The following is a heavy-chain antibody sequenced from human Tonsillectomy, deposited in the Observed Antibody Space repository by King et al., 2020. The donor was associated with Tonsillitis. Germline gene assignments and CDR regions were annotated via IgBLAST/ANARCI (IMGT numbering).Heavy chain of an antibody. CDR3: AREGNIAVAGTYYYYGMDV. J-gene: IGHJ6*02. CDR2: TYYRSKWDN. D-gene: IGHD6-19*01. Sequence: VQLQQSGPGLVKPSQTLSLTCAISGDSVSSNSAAWNWIRQSPSRGLEWLGSTYYRSKWDNDYAGSVKSQITINPDPSKNQFSLQLNSVTPEDTAVYYCAREGNIAVAGTYYYYGMDVWGQGTTVTVSS. CDR1: GDSVSSNSAA. V-gene: IGHV6-1*01.